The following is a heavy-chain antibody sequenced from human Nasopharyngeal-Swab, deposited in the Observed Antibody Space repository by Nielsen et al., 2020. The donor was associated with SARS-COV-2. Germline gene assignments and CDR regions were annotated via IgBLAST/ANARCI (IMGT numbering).Heavy chain of an antibody. CDR3: ARGCVLTGPSCYYYGMDV. V-gene: IGHV3-21*01. Sequence: GESLKISCAASGFTFSSYNMNWVRQAPGKGLERVSSISSSSSYIYYADSVKVRFTISRDNAKNSLNLQMNSLRAEDTAVYYCARGCVLTGPSCYYYGMDVWGQGTTVTVSS. CDR2: ISSSSSYI. D-gene: IGHD3-9*01. J-gene: IGHJ6*02. CDR1: GFTFSSYN.